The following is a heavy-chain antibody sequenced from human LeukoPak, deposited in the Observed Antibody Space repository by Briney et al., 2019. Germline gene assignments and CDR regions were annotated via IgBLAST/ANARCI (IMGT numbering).Heavy chain of an antibody. Sequence: GGSLRLSCAASGFTFSSYWMSWVRQAPGKGLEWVSAISGSGGSTYYADSVKGRFTISRDNSKNTLYLQMNSLRADDTAVYYCARTIMGDTYGMDVWGHGTTVTVSS. CDR3: ARTIMGDTYGMDV. J-gene: IGHJ6*02. V-gene: IGHV3-23*01. D-gene: IGHD1-26*01. CDR2: ISGSGGST. CDR1: GFTFSSYW.